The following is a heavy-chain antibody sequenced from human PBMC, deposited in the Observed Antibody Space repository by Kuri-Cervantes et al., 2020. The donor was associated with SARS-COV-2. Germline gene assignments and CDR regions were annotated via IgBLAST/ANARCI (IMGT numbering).Heavy chain of an antibody. CDR1: AFTFSSYA. CDR2: ISYEGSNK. D-gene: IGHD2-21*01. J-gene: IGHJ4*02. V-gene: IGHV3-30-3*01. Sequence: GGFLRLSGASFAFTFSSYAMHGVRQPPGKGLEWVAIISYEGSNKYYADSVKGRFTISRDNSKNTLYLQLNSLRAEDTAVYYCARYRVGVHDSWGQGTLVTVSS. CDR3: ARYRVGVHDS.